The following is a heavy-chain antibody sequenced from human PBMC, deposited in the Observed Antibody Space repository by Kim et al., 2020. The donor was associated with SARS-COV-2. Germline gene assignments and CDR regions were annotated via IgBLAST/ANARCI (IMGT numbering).Heavy chain of an antibody. CDR3: ARGGVPYAFDI. D-gene: IGHD3-10*01. CDR2: FSSDGRST. V-gene: IGHV3-74*01. J-gene: IGHJ3*02. CDR1: GFTFSHYW. Sequence: GGSLRLSCAASGFTFSHYWMHWVRQAPGQGLVWVSYFSSDGRSTSYADSVKGRFTISRDNAKNTLYLQMNSLRADDTAVYYCARGGVPYAFDIWGQGTMV.